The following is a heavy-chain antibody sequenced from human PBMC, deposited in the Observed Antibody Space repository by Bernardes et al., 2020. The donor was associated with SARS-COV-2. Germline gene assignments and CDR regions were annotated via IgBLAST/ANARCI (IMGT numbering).Heavy chain of an antibody. CDR2: ISANGGNT. D-gene: IGHD2-2*01. CDR3: AKAPRYCTLTNCLDYFDS. V-gene: IGHV3-23*01. J-gene: IGHJ4*02. Sequence: GGSLRLSCAASGFTFGSYAMSWVRQAPGKGLEWVSTISANGGNTWNADSVKGRFTISRDNSKNTLSLQMNSLRAEDTAVYYCAKAPRYCTLTNCLDYFDSWGQGTLVTVSS. CDR1: GFTFGSYA.